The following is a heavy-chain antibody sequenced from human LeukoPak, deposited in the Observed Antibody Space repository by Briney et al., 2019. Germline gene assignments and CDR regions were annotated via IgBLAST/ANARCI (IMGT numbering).Heavy chain of an antibody. CDR2: IKQDGSEK. J-gene: IGHJ4*02. CDR3: ASDLLKVIYSSSYGY. CDR1: GFTFSSYW. V-gene: IGHV3-7*01. Sequence: PGGSLRLSCAASGFTFSSYWMSWVRQAPGKGLEWVANIKQDGSEKYYVDSVKGRFTISRDNAKNSLYLQMNSLRAEDTAVYYCASDLLKVIYSSSYGYWGQGTLVTVSS. D-gene: IGHD6-6*01.